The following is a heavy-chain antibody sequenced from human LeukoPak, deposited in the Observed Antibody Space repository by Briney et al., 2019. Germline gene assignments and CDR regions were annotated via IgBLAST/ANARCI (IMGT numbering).Heavy chain of an antibody. D-gene: IGHD3-22*01. V-gene: IGHV3-23*01. Sequence: GGSLRLSCAASGFTFSTYAMNWVRQAPGKGLEWVSTISVSGGNTYYADSVKGRFTISRDNSKNTLYLQMNSPRAEDTALYYCAKGGGYADYWGQGTLVTVSS. CDR1: GFTFSTYA. J-gene: IGHJ4*02. CDR3: AKGGGYADY. CDR2: ISVSGGNT.